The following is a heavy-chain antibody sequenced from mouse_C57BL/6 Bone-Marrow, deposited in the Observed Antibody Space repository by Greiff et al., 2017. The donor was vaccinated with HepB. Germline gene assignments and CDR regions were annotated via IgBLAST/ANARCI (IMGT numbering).Heavy chain of an antibody. Sequence: VQLQQSGAELVRPGASVKLSCTASGFNIKDYYMHWVKQRPEQGLEWIGWIDPENGDTEYASKFQGKATITADTSSNTAYLQLSSLTSEDTAVYYCTREKGYDYDGGFAYWGQGTRVTVSA. D-gene: IGHD2-4*01. J-gene: IGHJ3*01. CDR2: IDPENGDT. V-gene: IGHV14-4*01. CDR1: GFNIKDYY. CDR3: TREKGYDYDGGFAY.